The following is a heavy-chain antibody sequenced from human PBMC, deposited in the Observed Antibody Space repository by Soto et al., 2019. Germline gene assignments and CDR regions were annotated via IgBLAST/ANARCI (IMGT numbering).Heavy chain of an antibody. V-gene: IGHV4-59*01. CDR2: IYYSGST. CDR1: GGSISSDY. CDR3: ARDAPSIAASHNWFDP. D-gene: IGHD6-6*01. J-gene: IGHJ5*02. Sequence: ETLSLTCTVSGGSISSDYWSWIRQPPGKGLEWIGYIYYSGSTNHNPSLKSRVTISVDTSKNQFSLKLSSVTAADTAVYYCARDAPSIAASHNWFDPWGQGTLVTVSS.